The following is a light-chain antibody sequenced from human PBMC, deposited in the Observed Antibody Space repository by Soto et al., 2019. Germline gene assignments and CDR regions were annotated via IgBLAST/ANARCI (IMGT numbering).Light chain of an antibody. CDR3: QQYYSTPT. Sequence: DIVMTQSPDSLAVSLGERATINCKSSQSVLYSSNNKNYLAWYQQKPGQPPKLLIYWASTRESGVPDRFSGSGSGTDFSLTISRLQAEDVAVYYSQQYYSTPTFGQGTRLEIK. J-gene: IGKJ5*01. CDR1: QSVLYSSNNKNY. CDR2: WAS. V-gene: IGKV4-1*01.